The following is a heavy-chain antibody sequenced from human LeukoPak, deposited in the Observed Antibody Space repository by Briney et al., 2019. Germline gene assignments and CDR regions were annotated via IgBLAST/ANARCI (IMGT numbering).Heavy chain of an antibody. CDR1: GFTFSSYG. Sequence: GGSLRLSCAPSGFTFSSYGMHWVRQAPGKGLEWVAFIRYDGNDKHYADSVKGRFTISRDNSKDTLYLQMNSLRAEDTAVYYCAKNYDYVWGSYRYFDYWGQGTLVTVSS. CDR2: IRYDGNDK. V-gene: IGHV3-30*02. J-gene: IGHJ4*02. CDR3: AKNYDYVWGSYRYFDY. D-gene: IGHD3-16*02.